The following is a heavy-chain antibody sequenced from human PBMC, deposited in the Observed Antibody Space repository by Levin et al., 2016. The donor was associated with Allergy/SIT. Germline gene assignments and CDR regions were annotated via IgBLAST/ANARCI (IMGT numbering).Heavy chain of an antibody. CDR2: TSPSGYST. Sequence: GGSLRLSCAASGFTVSSNYMSWVRQAPGKGLEWVSATSPSGYSTYYADSVKGRFTTSRDNSKNTLYLQMSSLRAEDTAVYHCAKRDTSGSFYFDYWGRGSLVTVSS. J-gene: IGHJ4*02. CDR1: GFTVSSNY. V-gene: IGHV3-23*01. D-gene: IGHD3-22*01. CDR3: AKRDTSGSFYFDY.